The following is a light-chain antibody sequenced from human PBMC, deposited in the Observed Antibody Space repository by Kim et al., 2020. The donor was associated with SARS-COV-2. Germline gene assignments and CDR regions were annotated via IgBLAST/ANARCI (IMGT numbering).Light chain of an antibody. CDR3: QKCKSNSWT. J-gene: IGKJ1*01. CDR1: QSISIW. V-gene: IGKV1-5*01. Sequence: DIQMTQSPSTLSASVGDRVTITCRASQSISIWLAWYQQKPGKAPNLLIYDASILESGVPSRFSGSGSGTEFTLTISSLQPDDFATYYCQKCKSNSWTFGQRTKVEIK. CDR2: DAS.